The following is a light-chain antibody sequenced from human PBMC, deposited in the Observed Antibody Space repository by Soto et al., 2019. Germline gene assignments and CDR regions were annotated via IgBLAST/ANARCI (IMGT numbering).Light chain of an antibody. CDR2: GAF. J-gene: IGKJ5*01. Sequence: EIVLTQSPATLSLSPGERATLSCRASPSVANFVAWYRQKPGQAPRLLIYGAFNRATGIPARFSGSGSGTDFTLTISSLEPEDSAVYYCQQRNIWPPVTFGHGTRLEIK. CDR1: PSVANF. CDR3: QQRNIWPPVT. V-gene: IGKV3-11*01.